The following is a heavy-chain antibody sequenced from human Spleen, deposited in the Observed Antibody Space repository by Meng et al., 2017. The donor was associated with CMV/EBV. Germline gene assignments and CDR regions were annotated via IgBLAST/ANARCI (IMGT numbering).Heavy chain of an antibody. D-gene: IGHD2-2*02. J-gene: IGHJ6*02. CDR2: ISSSSSYI. V-gene: IGHV3-21*01. CDR3: AKDRVGLVVVPAAIHANYYYYGMDV. Sequence: GGSLRLSCASSGFTFSSYSMNWVRQAPGKGLEWVSSISSSSSYIYYADSVKGRFTISRDNSKNTLYLQMNSLRAEDTAVYYCAKDRVGLVVVPAAIHANYYYYGMDVWGQGTTVTVSS. CDR1: GFTFSSYS.